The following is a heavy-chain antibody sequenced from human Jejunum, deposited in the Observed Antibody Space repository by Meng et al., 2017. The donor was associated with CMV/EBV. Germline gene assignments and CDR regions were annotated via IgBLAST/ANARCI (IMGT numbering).Heavy chain of an antibody. J-gene: IGHJ4*02. CDR2: LNHSGTT. CDR1: CWVCSGDD. Sequence: QQWGQMLGPRAESLAATLSLSCWVCSGDDWSWSRQPPGKGLQSVGELNHSGTTNYNPSLKNRVTISVDTSKNQFALKMNSVTATDTAVYYCAVDIEPAMGPGTPLTTNYWGQGTLVTVSS. V-gene: IGHV4-34*01. CDR3: AVDIEPAMGPGTPLTTNY. D-gene: IGHD5-12*01.